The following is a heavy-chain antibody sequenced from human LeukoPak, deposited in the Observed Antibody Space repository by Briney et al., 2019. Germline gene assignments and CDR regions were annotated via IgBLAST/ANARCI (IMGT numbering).Heavy chain of an antibody. Sequence: GGSLRLSCAASGFTFSSYGMHWVRRAPGKGLEWVAVIWYDGSKKYYADSVKGRFTISRDDSKNTLYLQMNSLRAEDTAVYYCAKTEGARSRVYCSGGSCSDLQRGRYYGMDVWGQGTTVTVSS. CDR1: GFTFSSYG. CDR2: IWYDGSKK. D-gene: IGHD2-15*01. J-gene: IGHJ6*02. CDR3: AKTEGARSRVYCSGGSCSDLQRGRYYGMDV. V-gene: IGHV3-33*06.